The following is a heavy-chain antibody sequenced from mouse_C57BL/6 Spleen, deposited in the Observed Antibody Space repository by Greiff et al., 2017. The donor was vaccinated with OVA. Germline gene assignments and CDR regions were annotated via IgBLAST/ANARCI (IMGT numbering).Heavy chain of an antibody. CDR2: ISGGGGNT. J-gene: IGHJ2*01. CDR1: GFTFSSYT. CDR3: ARQASPGTGFDY. Sequence: EVMLVESGGGLVKPGGSLKLSCAASGFTFSSYTMSWVRQTPEKRLEWVATISGGGGNTYYPDSVKGRFTISRDNAKNTLYLQMSSLRSEDTALYYCARQASPGTGFDYWGQGTTLTVSS. V-gene: IGHV5-9*01. D-gene: IGHD4-1*01.